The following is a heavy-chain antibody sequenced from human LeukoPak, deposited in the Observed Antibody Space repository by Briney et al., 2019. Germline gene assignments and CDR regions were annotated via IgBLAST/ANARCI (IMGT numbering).Heavy chain of an antibody. CDR3: ARGGYSYGYHNWFDP. V-gene: IGHV4-59*01. CDR2: IYYSGST. CDR1: GGSISSYY. D-gene: IGHD5-18*01. Sequence: SETLSLTCTVSGGSISSYYRSWIRQPPGKGLEWIGYIYYSGSTNYNPSLKSRVTISVDTSKNQFSLKLSSVTAADTAVYYCARGGYSYGYHNWFDPWGQGTLVTVSS. J-gene: IGHJ5*02.